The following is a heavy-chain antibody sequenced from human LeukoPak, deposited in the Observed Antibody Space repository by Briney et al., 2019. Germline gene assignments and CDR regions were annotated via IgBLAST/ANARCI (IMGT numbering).Heavy chain of an antibody. Sequence: GGSLRLSCAASGFTFSSYAMHWVRQAPGKGLEWVAVISYDGSNKYFADSVKGRFTVSRDDSKNTLYLQMNSLRGDDTAVYYCAKDGTSYYYIYYWGQGTLVTVSS. D-gene: IGHD2/OR15-2a*01. J-gene: IGHJ4*02. CDR3: AKDGTSYYYIYY. V-gene: IGHV3-30*04. CDR1: GFTFSSYA. CDR2: ISYDGSNK.